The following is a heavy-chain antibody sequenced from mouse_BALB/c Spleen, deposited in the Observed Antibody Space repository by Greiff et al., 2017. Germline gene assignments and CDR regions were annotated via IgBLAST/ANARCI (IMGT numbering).Heavy chain of an antibody. J-gene: IGHJ3*01. D-gene: IGHD2-3*01. Sequence: VNVVESGPGLVAPSQSLSITCTVSGFSLTSYGVHWVRQPPGKGLEWLGVIWAGGSTNYNSALMSRLSISKDNSKSQVFLKMNSLQTDDTAMYYCARSPYDGYLGYWGQGTLVTVSA. CDR2: IWAGGST. CDR1: GFSLTSYG. CDR3: ARSPYDGYLGY. V-gene: IGHV2-9*02.